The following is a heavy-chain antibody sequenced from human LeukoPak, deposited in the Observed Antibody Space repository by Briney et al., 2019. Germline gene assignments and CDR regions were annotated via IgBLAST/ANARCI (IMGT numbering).Heavy chain of an antibody. CDR1: GFTFSSYA. Sequence: GGSLRLSCAASGFTFSSYAMSWVRQAPGKGLEWVSAISGSGGSTYYADSVKGRFTISRDNSKNTLYLQMNSLRAEDTAVYYCAKDRQPGVDYYYGMDVWGQGTTVTVSS. CDR2: ISGSGGST. J-gene: IGHJ6*02. CDR3: AKDRQPGVDYYYGMDV. V-gene: IGHV3-23*01. D-gene: IGHD2-15*01.